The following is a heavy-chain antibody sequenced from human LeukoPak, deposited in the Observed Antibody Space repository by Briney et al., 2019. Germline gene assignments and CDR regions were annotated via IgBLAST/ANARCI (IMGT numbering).Heavy chain of an antibody. V-gene: IGHV3-23*01. CDR2: TGKSGDT. CDR3: VTSYHKFDE. Sequence: GGSLRLSCVASGFTFNIYAMSWVRQAPGKGLEWVSGTGKSGDTYYADSVKGRLTVSRDNSKNTLCLQMNSLRAEDTAVYYCVTSYHKFDEWGQGTLVTVSS. J-gene: IGHJ4*02. CDR1: GFTFNIYA. D-gene: IGHD3-10*01.